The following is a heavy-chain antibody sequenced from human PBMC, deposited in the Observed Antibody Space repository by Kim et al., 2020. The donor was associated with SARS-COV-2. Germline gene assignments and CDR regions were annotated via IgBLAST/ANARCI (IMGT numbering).Heavy chain of an antibody. CDR3: ARGIRNYYGVDV. CDR2: T. Sequence: TSYRRTVKGRLNIYRDNAKNTVYLQMNSLTAEDTAVYYWARGIRNYYGVDVWGQGTTVTVSS. V-gene: IGHV3-74*01. J-gene: IGHJ6*02.